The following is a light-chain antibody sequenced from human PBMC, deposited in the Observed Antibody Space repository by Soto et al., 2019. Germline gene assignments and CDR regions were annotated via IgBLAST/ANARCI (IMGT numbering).Light chain of an antibody. CDR3: SSYTSSSTYV. CDR2: DVS. CDR1: SSDVGGYNY. J-gene: IGLJ1*01. V-gene: IGLV2-14*01. Sequence: QCLLTQPSSVSGSPGQSITISCPGTSSDVGGYNYVSWYQQHPGKAPKLMIYDVSNRPSGVSNRFSGSKSGDTASLTISGLQAEDEADYYCSSYTSSSTYVFGTGTKVTV.